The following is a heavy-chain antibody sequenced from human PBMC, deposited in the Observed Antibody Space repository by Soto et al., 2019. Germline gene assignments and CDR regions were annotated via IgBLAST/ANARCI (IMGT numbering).Heavy chain of an antibody. V-gene: IGHV3-30*04. J-gene: IGHJ4*02. Sequence: PGGSLRLSCAASGFTFSSYAFHWVRQAPGKGLEWVAIVSSDGRNKYYADSVKGRFTISGDNSKSTLYLQMNSLRTEDTAVYYCARDGTPSSGYDYWGQGTLVTVSS. CDR3: ARDGTPSSGYDY. CDR1: GFTFSSYA. CDR2: VSSDGRNK. D-gene: IGHD6-19*01.